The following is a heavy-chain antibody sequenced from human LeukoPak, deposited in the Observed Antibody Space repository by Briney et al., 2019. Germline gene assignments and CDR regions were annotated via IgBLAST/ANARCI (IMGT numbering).Heavy chain of an antibody. D-gene: IGHD1-26*01. V-gene: IGHV1-18*01. J-gene: IGHJ4*02. CDR1: GYIFTSYG. CDR3: ARGMRAGWELPYYFDY. Sequence: ASVKVSCKASGYIFTSYGISWVRQAPGQGLEWMGWISAYNGNTNYAQKLQGRVTMTTDASTSTAYMELRSLRSDDTAVYYCARGMRAGWELPYYFDYWGQGTLVTVSS. CDR2: ISAYNGNT.